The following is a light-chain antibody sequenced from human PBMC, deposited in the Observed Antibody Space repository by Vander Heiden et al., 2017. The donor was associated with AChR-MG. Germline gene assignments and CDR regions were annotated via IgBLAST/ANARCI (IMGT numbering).Light chain of an antibody. Sequence: QSALTQPPSASGTPGQRVTISCSGSSSNIGSNIVNWYQQLPGMAPKLLIYTKDQRPSGVPDRFSGSKSGTSASLAISGLQSEDEADYYCAAWDDSLDGQWVFGGGTKVTVL. J-gene: IGLJ3*02. CDR2: TKD. V-gene: IGLV1-44*01. CDR1: SSNIGSNI. CDR3: AAWDDSLDGQWV.